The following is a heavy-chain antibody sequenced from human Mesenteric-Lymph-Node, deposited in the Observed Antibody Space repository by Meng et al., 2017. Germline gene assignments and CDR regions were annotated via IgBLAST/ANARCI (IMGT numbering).Heavy chain of an antibody. CDR3: ARNRYSSAWYPGDF. CDR2: INPNSGGT. D-gene: IGHD6-19*01. Sequence: ASVKVFCKASGYTFTGYYMHWVRQAPGQGLEWMGRINPNSGGTNYAQKFQGRVTMSRDTSISTAYMELSRLRSEDTAVYYCARNRYSSAWYPGDFWGQGTLVTVSS. J-gene: IGHJ4*02. V-gene: IGHV1-2*06. CDR1: GYTFTGYY.